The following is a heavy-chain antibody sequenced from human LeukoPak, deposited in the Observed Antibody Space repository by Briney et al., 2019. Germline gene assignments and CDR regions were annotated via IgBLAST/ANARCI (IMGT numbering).Heavy chain of an antibody. CDR1: GFTFSNYG. Sequence: PGGSLRLSCAASGFTFSNYGMNWVRQAPGKGLKWVSSISDSAGRTFYADSVKGRFTISRDNSKNTLYLQMNSLRAGDTVIYQGENRIRYSSSSAYFDYWGQGTLVTVSS. CDR3: ENRIRYSSSSAYFDY. J-gene: IGHJ4*02. V-gene: IGHV3-23*01. CDR2: ISDSAGRT. D-gene: IGHD6-6*01.